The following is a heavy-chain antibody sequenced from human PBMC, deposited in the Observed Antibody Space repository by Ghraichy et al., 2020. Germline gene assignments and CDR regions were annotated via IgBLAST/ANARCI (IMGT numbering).Heavy chain of an antibody. CDR3: ARGRLTLIIAAAGLDP. CDR1: GGSFSGYY. Sequence: SQTLSLTCAVYGGSFSGYYWSWIRQPPGKGLEWIGEINHSGSTNYNPSLKSRVTISVDTSKNQFSLKLSSVTAADTAVYYCARGRLTLIIAAAGLDPWGQGTLVTVSS. CDR2: INHSGST. J-gene: IGHJ5*02. D-gene: IGHD6-13*01. V-gene: IGHV4-34*01.